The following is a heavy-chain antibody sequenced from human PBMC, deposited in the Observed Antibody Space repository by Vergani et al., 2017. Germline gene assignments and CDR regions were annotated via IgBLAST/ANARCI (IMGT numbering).Heavy chain of an antibody. CDR1: GFSLSNARMG. CDR3: ARLLKRHGWIQLWTGLYYFDY. J-gene: IGHJ4*02. D-gene: IGHD5-18*01. Sequence: QVTLKESGPVLVKPTETLTLTCTVSGFSLSNARMGVSWIRQPPGKALEWLAHIFSNDEKSYSTSLKSRLTISKDTSKSQVVLTMTNMDPVDTATYYCARLLKRHGWIQLWTGLYYFDYWGQGTLVTVSS. CDR2: IFSNDEK. V-gene: IGHV2-26*01.